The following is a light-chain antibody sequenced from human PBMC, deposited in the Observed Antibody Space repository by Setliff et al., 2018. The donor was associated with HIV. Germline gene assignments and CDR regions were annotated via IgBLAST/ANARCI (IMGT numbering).Light chain of an antibody. V-gene: IGLV2-11*01. Sequence: SALTQPRSVSGSPGQSVTISCTGTSSDVGGYNFVSWYQQHPGKAPKLKIYDVSKRPSGVPDRFSGSKSGNTASRTIPGLQAEDEADYYCCSYAGSYTYVFGTGTKVTVL. J-gene: IGLJ1*01. CDR1: SSDVGGYNF. CDR3: CSYAGSYTYV. CDR2: DVS.